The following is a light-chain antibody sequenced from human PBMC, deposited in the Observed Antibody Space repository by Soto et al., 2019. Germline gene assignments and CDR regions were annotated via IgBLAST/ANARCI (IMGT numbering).Light chain of an antibody. V-gene: IGKV3-15*01. J-gene: IGKJ5*01. CDR3: QQYDILPIT. CDR1: QTVNNN. Sequence: RACQTVNNNLAWYQQKPGQAPRLLIYGVSXXXXGIXARXSGSGSGTEFTLTISSLQTEDIGTYYCQQYDILPITSGRGTRQAI. CDR2: GVS.